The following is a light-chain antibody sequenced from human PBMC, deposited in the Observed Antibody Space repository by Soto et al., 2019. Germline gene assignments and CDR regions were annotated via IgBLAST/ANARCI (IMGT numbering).Light chain of an antibody. V-gene: IGKV3-15*01. CDR3: QQYNNWPIT. CDR2: GAS. CDR1: QSVGSN. J-gene: IGKJ5*01. Sequence: EVVMTQYTATLSVSPGERATLSCRASQSVGSNLAWYQRKPGQAPRLLISGASTRATGVPARFSGSGSGTEFTLTINSLQSEDFAVYYCQQYNNWPITFGQGRLLEVK.